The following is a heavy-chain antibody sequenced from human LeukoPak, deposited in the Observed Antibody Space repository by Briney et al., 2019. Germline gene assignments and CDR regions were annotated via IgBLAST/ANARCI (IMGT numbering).Heavy chain of an antibody. CDR2: ISWNSGSI. Sequence: GGSLRLSCAASGFTFDDYAMHWVRQAPGKGLEWVSGISWNSGSIGYADSVKGRFTISRDNAKNSLYLQMNSLRAEDTALYYCAKDINDDSSGYYVHWGQGTLVTVSS. CDR3: AKDINDDSSGYYVH. J-gene: IGHJ4*02. D-gene: IGHD3-22*01. CDR1: GFTFDDYA. V-gene: IGHV3-9*01.